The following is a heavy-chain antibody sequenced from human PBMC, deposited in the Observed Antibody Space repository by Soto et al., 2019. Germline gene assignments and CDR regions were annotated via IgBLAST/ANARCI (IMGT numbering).Heavy chain of an antibody. CDR1: GYSFAGYW. J-gene: IGHJ4*02. V-gene: IGHV5-10-1*01. D-gene: IGHD3-22*01. CDR3: ARQIYDSDTGPNFQYYFDS. Sequence: GESLKISCKGSGYSFAGYWITWVRQKPGKGLEWMGRIDPSDSQTYYSPSFRGHVTISVTKSITTVFLQWSSLRASDTAMYYCARQIYDSDTGPNFQYYFDSSGQGTQGTVSS. CDR2: IDPSDSQT.